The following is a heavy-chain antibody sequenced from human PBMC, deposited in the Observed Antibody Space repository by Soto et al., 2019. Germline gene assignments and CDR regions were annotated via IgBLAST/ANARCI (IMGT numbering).Heavy chain of an antibody. CDR3: ERDGTAMGRRMDV. D-gene: IGHD5-18*01. J-gene: IGHJ6*02. Sequence: SLKVSCKASGGTFSSYAISWVRQAPGQGLEWMGGIIPIFGTANYAQKLQGRVTITADESTSTAYMELSSLRSEDTAVYYCERDGTAMGRRMDVWGQGTTVTVSS. CDR2: IIPIFGTA. CDR1: GGTFSSYA. V-gene: IGHV1-69*13.